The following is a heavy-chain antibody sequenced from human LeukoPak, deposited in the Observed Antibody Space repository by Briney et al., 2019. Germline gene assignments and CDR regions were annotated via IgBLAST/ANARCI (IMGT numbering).Heavy chain of an antibody. V-gene: IGHV1-69*13. J-gene: IGHJ6*03. CDR3: AREPGAPYYDFWSGYYSGYYYYMDV. Sequence: SVKVSCKASGGTFSSYAISWVRQAPGQGLEWMVGITPIFGTANYAQKFQGRVTITADESTSTAYMELSSLRSEDTAVYYCAREPGAPYYDFWSGYYSGYYYYMDVWGKGTTVTVSS. D-gene: IGHD3-3*01. CDR1: GGTFSSYA. CDR2: ITPIFGTA.